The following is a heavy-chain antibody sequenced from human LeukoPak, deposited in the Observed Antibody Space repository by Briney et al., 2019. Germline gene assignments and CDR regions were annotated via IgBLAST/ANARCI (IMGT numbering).Heavy chain of an antibody. CDR3: ARTPLSVPQLPRYNWFDP. J-gene: IGHJ5*02. D-gene: IGHD2-2*01. V-gene: IGHV1-8*03. Sequence: ASVKVSCKASGYTFTSYDINWVRQATGQGLEWMGWMNPNSGNTGYAQKFRGRVTIIKNTSISTAYMELSSLRSEDTAVYYCARTPLSVPQLPRYNWFDPWGQGTLVTVSS. CDR1: GYTFTSYD. CDR2: MNPNSGNT.